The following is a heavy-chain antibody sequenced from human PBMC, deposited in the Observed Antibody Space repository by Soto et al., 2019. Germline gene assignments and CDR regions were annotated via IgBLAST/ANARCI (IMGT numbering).Heavy chain of an antibody. CDR1: GFSISTHA. CDR2: FSGRSGDT. CDR3: ARDSSAWPNYFDS. J-gene: IGHJ4*02. D-gene: IGHD6-19*01. V-gene: IGHV3-23*01. Sequence: HPGGGLRLTSVASGFSISTHALTWVRQAPGKGLEWVSSFSGRSGDTYYAASVKGRFTISGDSSKNTVILQMNNLRADDTALYYCARDSSAWPNYFDSWGQVIHVTVS.